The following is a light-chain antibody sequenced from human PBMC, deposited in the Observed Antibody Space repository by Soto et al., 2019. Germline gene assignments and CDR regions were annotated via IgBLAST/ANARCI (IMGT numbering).Light chain of an antibody. V-gene: IGLV2-14*01. CDR3: SSYTSSSTPVI. J-gene: IGLJ2*01. Sequence: QSVLTQPASVSGSPGQSITISCTGTSGDVGGYNSVSWYQQQPGKAPKLMIYDVSNRPSGVSTRFSGSKSGNTASLTISGLQAEDEADYYCSSYTSSSTPVIFGGGTKLTVL. CDR1: SGDVGGYNS. CDR2: DVS.